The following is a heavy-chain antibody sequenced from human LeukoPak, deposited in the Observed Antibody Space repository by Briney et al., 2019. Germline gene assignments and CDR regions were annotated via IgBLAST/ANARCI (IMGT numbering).Heavy chain of an antibody. CDR3: ARRVIAASGGGVWFDP. D-gene: IGHD6-13*01. CDR2: IYYSGST. CDR1: GGSISSYY. J-gene: IGHJ5*02. Sequence: PSETLPLTCTVSGGSISSYYWSWIRQPPGKGLEWIGYIYYSGSTNYNPSLKSRVTISVDTSKNQFSLKLSSVTAADTAVYYCARRVIAASGGGVWFDPWGQGTLVTVSS. V-gene: IGHV4-59*08.